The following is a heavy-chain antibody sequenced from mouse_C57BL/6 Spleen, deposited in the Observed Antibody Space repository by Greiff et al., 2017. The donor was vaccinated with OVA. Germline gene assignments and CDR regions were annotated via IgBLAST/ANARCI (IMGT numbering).Heavy chain of an antibody. CDR2: IDPETGGT. CDR3: TIYYDYGDY. CDR1: GYTFTDYE. D-gene: IGHD2-4*01. V-gene: IGHV1-15*01. J-gene: IGHJ2*01. Sequence: VKLMESGAELVRPGASVTLSCKASGYTFTDYEMHWVKQTPVHGLEWIGAIDPETGGTAYNQKFKGKARLTADKSSSTAYMELRSLTSEDSAVYYCTIYYDYGDYWGQGTTLTVSS.